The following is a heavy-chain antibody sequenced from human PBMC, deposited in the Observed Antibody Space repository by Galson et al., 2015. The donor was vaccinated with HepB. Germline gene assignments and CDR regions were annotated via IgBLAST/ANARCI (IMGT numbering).Heavy chain of an antibody. CDR2: IIPIFGTA. V-gene: IGHV1-69*13. J-gene: IGHJ6*02. Sequence: SVKVSCKASGGTFSSYAISWVRQAPGQGLEWMGGIIPIFGTANYAQKFQGRVTITADESTSTAYMELSSLRSEDTAVYYCAREPQKFYYDSSGYYSSLQQYGMDVWGQGTTVTVSS. CDR1: GGTFSSYA. D-gene: IGHD3-22*01. CDR3: AREPQKFYYDSSGYYSSLQQYGMDV.